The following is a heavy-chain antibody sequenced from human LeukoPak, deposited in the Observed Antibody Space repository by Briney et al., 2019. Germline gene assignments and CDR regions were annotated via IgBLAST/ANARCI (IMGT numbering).Heavy chain of an antibody. CDR3: ARAAWNSKGVDF. CDR1: GGSISSYY. J-gene: IGHJ4*02. Sequence: PSETLSLTCTVSGGSISSYYWSWIRQPPGKGLEWIGYIYYSGNTYYNPSLKSRLTISVDTSKNQFSLKLSAVTAADTAVYYCARAAWNSKGVDFWGQGTLVTVSS. V-gene: IGHV4-30-4*08. CDR2: IYYSGNT. D-gene: IGHD1-7*01.